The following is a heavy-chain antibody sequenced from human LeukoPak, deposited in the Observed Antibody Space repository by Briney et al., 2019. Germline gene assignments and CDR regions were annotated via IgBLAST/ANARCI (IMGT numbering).Heavy chain of an antibody. CDR3: AKSGSTTWFLDY. CDR2: ISYDGSNK. CDR1: GFTFSSYA. J-gene: IGHJ4*02. D-gene: IGHD6-13*01. Sequence: GGSLRLSCAASGFTFSSYAMHWVRQAPGKGLEWVAVISYDGSNKYYADSVKGRFTISRDNSKNTLYLQMNSLRAEDTAVYYCAKSGSTTWFLDYWGQGTLVTVSS. V-gene: IGHV3-30-3*02.